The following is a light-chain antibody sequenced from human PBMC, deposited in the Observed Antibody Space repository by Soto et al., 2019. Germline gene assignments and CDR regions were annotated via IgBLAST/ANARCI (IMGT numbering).Light chain of an antibody. Sequence: EIVLTQSPGTLSVSPGERATVSCRASQTVSSGFLAWYQQKVGQAHRLLIYGASTRATGIPDRFSGSGSGTDFTLTIERLEPEDLATYYCKQQGRSWITFGQGTRLEIK. CDR1: QTVSSGF. V-gene: IGKV3-20*01. CDR3: KQQGRSWIT. J-gene: IGKJ5*01. CDR2: GAS.